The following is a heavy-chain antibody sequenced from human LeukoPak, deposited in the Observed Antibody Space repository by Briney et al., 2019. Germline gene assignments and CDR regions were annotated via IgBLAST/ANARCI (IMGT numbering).Heavy chain of an antibody. CDR1: AGSIRSGDYC. CDR3: ARAGQGDFWSGLRYFDY. CDR2: IYYSGST. J-gene: IGHJ4*02. V-gene: IGHV4-61*03. D-gene: IGHD3-3*01. Sequence: SETLSHTCTLSAGSIRSGDYCWSWIRQPPGKGLEWVGYIYYSGSTNYNPPLKSRVAISVDTSKNHFALKLSSVTAADTAVYYCARAGQGDFWSGLRYFDYWGQGTLVTVSS.